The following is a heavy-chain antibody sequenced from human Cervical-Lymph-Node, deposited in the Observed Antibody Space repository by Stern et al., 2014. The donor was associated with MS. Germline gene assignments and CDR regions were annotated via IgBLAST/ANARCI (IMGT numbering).Heavy chain of an antibody. D-gene: IGHD3-3*01. CDR2: LYGGDSK. Sequence: QITLKESGPALVKPTQTLTLTCNFSGFLLASSGVGVGWIRQPPGKALEWLALLYGGDSKRLNTSLERRLTITKAHFKNQVVLTMTNMAPVDTATYYCAHNQISLFGVGNVGFDYWGQGTLVTVSS. V-gene: IGHV2-5*02. CDR1: GFLLASSGVG. CDR3: AHNQISLFGVGNVGFDY. J-gene: IGHJ4*02.